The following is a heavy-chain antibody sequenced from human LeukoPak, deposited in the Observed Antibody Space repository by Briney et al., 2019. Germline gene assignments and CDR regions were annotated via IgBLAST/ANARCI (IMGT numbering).Heavy chain of an antibody. Sequence: ASVKVSCKASGYTFTSYYMHWVRQAPGQGLEWMGIINPSGGSTSYAQKFQGRVTMTRDMSTSTVYMELSSLRSEDTAVYYRARVGVGATVGGAFDIWGQGTMVTVSS. CDR2: INPSGGST. V-gene: IGHV1-46*01. D-gene: IGHD1-26*01. J-gene: IGHJ3*02. CDR3: ARVGVGATVGGAFDI. CDR1: GYTFTSYY.